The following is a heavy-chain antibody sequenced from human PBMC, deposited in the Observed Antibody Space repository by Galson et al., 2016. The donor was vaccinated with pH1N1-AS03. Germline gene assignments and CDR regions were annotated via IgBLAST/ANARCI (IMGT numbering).Heavy chain of an antibody. CDR1: GDSLDTFS. J-gene: IGHJ6*02. D-gene: IGHD3-10*01. CDR2: TFYGGST. CDR3: ASRSSVLYSYGSDV. V-gene: IGHV4-59*01. Sequence: ETLSLTCSVSGDSLDTFSWTWIRQPPGKGLKWIGFTFYGGSTHYNPSLKSRITISVDTSKNLFSLQLKSVTAADTAVYYCASRSSVLYSYGSDVWGQGTTVIVSS.